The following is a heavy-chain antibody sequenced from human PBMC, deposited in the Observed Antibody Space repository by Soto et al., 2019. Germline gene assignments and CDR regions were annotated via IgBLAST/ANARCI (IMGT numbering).Heavy chain of an antibody. D-gene: IGHD1-26*01. J-gene: IGHJ4*02. Sequence: PSETLSLTCAVYGSSFSGFYWSWIRQPPGKGLEWIGEINHSGGTKYNSSLKSRVTISVDTPKNQFSLKMTSVTAADTAVYYCARGTRIKMHSLWGQGALVTVSS. V-gene: IGHV4-34*01. CDR2: INHSGGT. CDR3: ARGTRIKMHSL. CDR1: GSSFSGFY.